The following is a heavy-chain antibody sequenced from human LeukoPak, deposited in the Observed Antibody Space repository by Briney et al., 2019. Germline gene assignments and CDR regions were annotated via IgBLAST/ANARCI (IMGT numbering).Heavy chain of an antibody. D-gene: IGHD1-7*01. CDR2: MNPNSGNT. J-gene: IGHJ5*02. V-gene: IGHV1-8*01. CDR1: GYTITSYD. CDR3: ARKVELGDWFDP. Sequence: ASVKVSCKASGYTITSYDINWVRQATGQGLEWMGWMNPNSGNTGYAQKFQGRVTMTTDTSTSTAYMELRSLRSDDTAVYYCARKVELGDWFDPWGQGTLVTVSS.